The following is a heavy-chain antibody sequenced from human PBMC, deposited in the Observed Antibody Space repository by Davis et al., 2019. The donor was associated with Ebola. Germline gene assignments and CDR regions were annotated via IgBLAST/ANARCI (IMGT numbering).Heavy chain of an antibody. V-gene: IGHV4-34*01. CDR2: INHSGST. J-gene: IGHJ5*02. CDR1: GGSFSGYY. D-gene: IGHD3-16*01. Sequence: MPGGSLRLSCAVYGGSFSGYYWSWIRQPPGKGLEWIGEINHSGSTNYNPSLKSRVTISVDTSKNQFSLKLSSVTAADTAVYYCARDRGIRSGGWFDPWGQGTLVTVSS. CDR3: ARDRGIRSGGWFDP.